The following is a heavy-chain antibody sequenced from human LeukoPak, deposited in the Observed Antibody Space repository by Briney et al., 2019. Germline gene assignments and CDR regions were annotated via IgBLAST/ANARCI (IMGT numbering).Heavy chain of an antibody. D-gene: IGHD6-19*01. CDR1: GGSFFSRFW. J-gene: IGHJ4*02. CDR3: AKNGYNTGWFGEGFDY. CDR2: IDTGGSP. Sequence: SETLSLTCTVSGGSFFSRFWWSWLRQPAGKRLEWIGRIDTGGSPNHNPSLKGRASMSIDTSKNQFSLTLTSITAADTAVYFWAKNGYNTGWFGEGFDYWGLGTLVTVSS. V-gene: IGHV4-4*07.